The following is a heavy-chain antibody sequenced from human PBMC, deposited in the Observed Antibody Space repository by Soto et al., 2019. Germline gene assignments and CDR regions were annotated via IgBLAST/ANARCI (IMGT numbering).Heavy chain of an antibody. J-gene: IGHJ5*01. CDR1: GYTFTSYY. V-gene: IGHV1-8*01. CDR2: MSPKTANT. CDR3: TGGPPNWGFDS. D-gene: IGHD7-27*01. Sequence: GASVKVSCKASGYTFTSYYINWVRQTAGQGLEWMGWMSPKTANTGYAQKFQGRVTMTRSTSISTAYMELSSLTSEDTAVYYCTGGPPNWGFDSWGQGTPVTVSS.